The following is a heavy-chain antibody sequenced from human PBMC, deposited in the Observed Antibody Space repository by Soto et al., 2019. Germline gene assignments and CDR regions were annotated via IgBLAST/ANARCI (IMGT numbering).Heavy chain of an antibody. Sequence: GGSLRLSCAASGFTFSNAWMNWVRQAPGKGLEWVGRIKSKTDGGTTDYAAPVKGRFTISRDDSKNTLYLQMNSLKTGDTAVYYCTTDKPRGYYDSSGYYYYGLDAFDIWGQGTMVTVSS. J-gene: IGHJ3*02. D-gene: IGHD3-22*01. V-gene: IGHV3-15*07. CDR1: GFTFSNAW. CDR2: IKSKTDGGTT. CDR3: TTDKPRGYYDSSGYYYYGLDAFDI.